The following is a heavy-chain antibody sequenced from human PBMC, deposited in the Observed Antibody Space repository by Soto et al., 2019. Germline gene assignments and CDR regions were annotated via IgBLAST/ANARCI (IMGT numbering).Heavy chain of an antibody. J-gene: IGHJ6*02. V-gene: IGHV1-69*01. CDR1: GGTFSSYA. CDR3: ASRSVYIAVAGTQNYYYGMDV. Sequence: QVQLVQSGAEVKKPGSSVKVSCKASGGTFSSYAISWVRQAPGQGLEWMGGIIPIFGTANYAQKFQGRVTITADESTSTAYMELSSLRSEDTAVYYCASRSVYIAVAGTQNYYYGMDVWGQGPTVTVSS. D-gene: IGHD6-19*01. CDR2: IIPIFGTA.